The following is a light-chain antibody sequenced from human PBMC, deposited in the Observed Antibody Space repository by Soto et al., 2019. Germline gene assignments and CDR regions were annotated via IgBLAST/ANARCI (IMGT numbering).Light chain of an antibody. V-gene: IGKV3-20*01. CDR3: HPYDRSAIFT. J-gene: IGKJ3*01. Sequence: EIVLTQSPGTLSLSPGERATLSCRASQSVPSNYLAWYQQRPGQAPRLLIYGASTRAAGVPDRFSGSGSGTEFTLTINRLEHEDFAVFYCHPYDRSAIFTFGPGTTVDIK. CDR2: GAS. CDR1: QSVPSNY.